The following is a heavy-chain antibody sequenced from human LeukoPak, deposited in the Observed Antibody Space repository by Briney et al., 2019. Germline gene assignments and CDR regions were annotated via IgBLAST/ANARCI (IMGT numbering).Heavy chain of an antibody. CDR2: ISTSSTYI. V-gene: IGHV3-21*01. J-gene: IGHJ4*02. CDR1: GSTFSNYN. CDR3: ARQRLRLRLDAFDY. D-gene: IGHD5-12*01. Sequence: PGGSLRLSCEASGSTFSNYNMNWVRQAPGKGLEWVSSISTSSTYIYYADSVKGRFTISRDNAKNSLYLQMNSLRAEDTAVYYCARQRLRLRLDAFDYWGQGTLVTVSS.